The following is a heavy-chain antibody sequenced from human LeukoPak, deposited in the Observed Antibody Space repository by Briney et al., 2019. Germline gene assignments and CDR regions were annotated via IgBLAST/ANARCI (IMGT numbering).Heavy chain of an antibody. CDR1: GYTFTDHY. J-gene: IGHJ4*02. CDR2: INPNGGDT. Sequence: GASVKVSCKTSGYTFTDHYMHWVRQAPGQGLEWMGWINPNGGDTNYAQKFQGRVTMTRDTSISTAYMELSWLTSDDTAVYHCSTLKETDYWGQGTLVTVSS. V-gene: IGHV1-2*02. CDR3: STLKETDY.